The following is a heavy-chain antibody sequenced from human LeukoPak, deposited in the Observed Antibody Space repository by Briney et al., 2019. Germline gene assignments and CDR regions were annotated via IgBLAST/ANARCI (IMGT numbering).Heavy chain of an antibody. D-gene: IGHD3-3*01. J-gene: IGHJ5*02. V-gene: IGHV4-61*02. CDR3: ARAPDQNYDFWSGHPRNWFDP. Sequence: PSETLSLTCTVSGGSISSGSYYWSWIRQPAGKGLEWIGRIYTSGSTNYNPSLKSRVTIAVDTSKNQFSLKLRSVTAADTAVYYCARAPDQNYDFWSGHPRNWFDPWGQGTLVTVSS. CDR2: IYTSGST. CDR1: GGSISSGSYY.